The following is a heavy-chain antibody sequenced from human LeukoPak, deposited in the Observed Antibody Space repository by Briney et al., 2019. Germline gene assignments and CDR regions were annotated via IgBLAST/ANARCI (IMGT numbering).Heavy chain of an antibody. J-gene: IGHJ4*02. CDR3: AQTGSCKFYYYDSSGSEGCDY. V-gene: IGHV3-74*01. Sequence: GGSLRLSCAASGFTFRSYWMHWVRQAPGKGLVWVSRINIDGSSGSYADSVEGRFTISRDNAKNTVYLQMNSLRAEDTAVYYCAQTGSCKFYYYDSSGSEGCDYWGQGTLVTVSS. D-gene: IGHD3-22*01. CDR1: GFTFRSYW. CDR2: INIDGSSG.